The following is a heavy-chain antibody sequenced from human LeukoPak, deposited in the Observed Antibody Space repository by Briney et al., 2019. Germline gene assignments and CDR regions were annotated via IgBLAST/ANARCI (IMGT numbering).Heavy chain of an antibody. V-gene: IGHV1-69*05. CDR2: IIPIFGTA. Sequence: ASVKVSCRASGGTFTSYAISWVRQAPGQGLEWMGGIIPIFGTANYAQKFQGRVTITTAESTSTAYMELSSLRSEDTAVYYCARVPSRQNYYYYYMDVWGKGTTVTVSS. CDR1: GGTFTSYA. CDR3: ARVPSRQNYYYYYMDV. J-gene: IGHJ6*03.